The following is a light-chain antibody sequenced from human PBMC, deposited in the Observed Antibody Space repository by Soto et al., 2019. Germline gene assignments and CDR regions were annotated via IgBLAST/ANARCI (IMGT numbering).Light chain of an antibody. Sequence: EIMMTQSPATLSVSPGERATLSCRASQTVARNLAWYQQKPGQAPRLLIHGASTRATGVSARFSGSGSGTEFTLTISSLQPDDFATYYWQRYNSYSTFGQGTKVEIK. J-gene: IGKJ1*01. V-gene: IGKV3-15*01. CDR2: GAS. CDR3: QRYNSYST. CDR1: QTVARN.